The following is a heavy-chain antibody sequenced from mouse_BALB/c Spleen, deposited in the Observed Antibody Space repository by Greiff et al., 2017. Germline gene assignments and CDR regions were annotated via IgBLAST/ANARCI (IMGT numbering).Heavy chain of an antibody. CDR1: GFSLSRYS. CDR2: IWGGGST. CDR3: AIYDYDGGFAY. J-gene: IGHJ3*01. D-gene: IGHD2-4*01. V-gene: IGHV2-6-4*01. Sequence: VKLMESGPGLVAPSQSLSITSTVSGFSLSRYSVHWVRQPPGKGLEWLGMIWGGGSTDYNSALKSRLSISKDNSKSQVFLKMNSLQTDDTAMYYCAIYDYDGGFAYWGQGTLVTVSA.